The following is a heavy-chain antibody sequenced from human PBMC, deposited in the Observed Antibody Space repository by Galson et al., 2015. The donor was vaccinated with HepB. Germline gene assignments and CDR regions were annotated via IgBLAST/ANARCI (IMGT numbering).Heavy chain of an antibody. Sequence: SVKVSCKASGYTFTSYYINWVRQAPGQGLEWMGWISPYNGKTNSAQKFQARVTVATDTSTSTAYMELGSLRSDDTAVYYCTRRTGGGTFDYWGQGTLVTVSS. V-gene: IGHV1-18*04. CDR1: GYTFTSYY. D-gene: IGHD2-15*01. CDR2: ISPYNGKT. CDR3: TRRTGGGTFDY. J-gene: IGHJ4*02.